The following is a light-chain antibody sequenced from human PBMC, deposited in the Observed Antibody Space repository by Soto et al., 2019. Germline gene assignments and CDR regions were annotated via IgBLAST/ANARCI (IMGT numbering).Light chain of an antibody. CDR3: QQCGSSST. Sequence: EILMTQSPGTLSLSPGERATLSCMASQTFSNSFLSWFQQIPGQAPRLLIYGASMRATGIPDRFSGSGSGTDFTLTISRLEPEDFAVYYCQQCGSSSTFGQGTRLEIK. CDR1: QTFSNSF. V-gene: IGKV3-20*01. CDR2: GAS. J-gene: IGKJ5*01.